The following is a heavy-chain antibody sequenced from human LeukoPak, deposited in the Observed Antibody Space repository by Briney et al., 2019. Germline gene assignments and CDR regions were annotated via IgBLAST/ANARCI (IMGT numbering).Heavy chain of an antibody. CDR1: GFSFSDSY. CDR3: ARRGNMSSHAFDI. V-gene: IGHV3-11*01. D-gene: IGHD2/OR15-2a*01. J-gene: IGHJ3*02. CDR2: IKSSDTST. Sequence: GGSLKLSCAASGFSFSDSYMSWIRQAPGQGLEWLSYIKSSDTSTFYADSVKGRFTVSRDNAKNSLYLQMNSLRAEDTAVYYCARRGNMSSHAFDIWGQGTVVTVSS.